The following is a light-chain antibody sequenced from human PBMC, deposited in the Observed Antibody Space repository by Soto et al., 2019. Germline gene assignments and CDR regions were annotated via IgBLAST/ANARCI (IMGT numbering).Light chain of an antibody. CDR3: QQYNSYSPWWT. CDR1: QSISSW. Sequence: DIQMTQSPSTLSASVGDRVTITCRASQSISSWLAWYQQKPGKAPKLLIYDASSLESGVPSRFSGSGSGTEFTLTISSLQPDDFATYDCQQYNSYSPWWTFGQGTKVESK. CDR2: DAS. J-gene: IGKJ1*01. V-gene: IGKV1-5*01.